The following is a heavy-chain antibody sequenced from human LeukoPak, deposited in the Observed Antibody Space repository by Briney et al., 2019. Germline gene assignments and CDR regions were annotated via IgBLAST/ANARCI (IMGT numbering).Heavy chain of an antibody. Sequence: GASVKVSCKASGYTFTGYYMHWVRQAPGQGLDWMGWINPNSGGTNYAQKFQGRVTMTRDTSISTAYMELSRLRSDDTAVYYCARGPTTMVRGVIDYWGQGTLVTVSS. J-gene: IGHJ4*02. D-gene: IGHD3-10*01. CDR3: ARGPTTMVRGVIDY. V-gene: IGHV1-2*02. CDR1: GYTFTGYY. CDR2: INPNSGGT.